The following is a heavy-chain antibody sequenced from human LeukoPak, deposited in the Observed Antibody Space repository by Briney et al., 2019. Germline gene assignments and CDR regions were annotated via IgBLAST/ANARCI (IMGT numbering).Heavy chain of an antibody. J-gene: IGHJ4*02. CDR1: GGSISSYY. V-gene: IGHV4-59*08. D-gene: IGHD6-13*01. CDR3: ARSPKQQLTRYPFPFDY. Sequence: PSETLSLTCTVSGGSISSYYWSWIRQPPGKGLEWIGYIYYSGSTNYNPSLKSRVTISVDTSKNQFSLKLSSVTAADTAVYYCARSPKQQLTRYPFPFDYWGQGTLVTVSS. CDR2: IYYSGST.